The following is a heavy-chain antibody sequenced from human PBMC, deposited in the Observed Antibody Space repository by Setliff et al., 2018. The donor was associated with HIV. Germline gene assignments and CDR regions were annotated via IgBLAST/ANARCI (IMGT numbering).Heavy chain of an antibody. CDR2: IHHSGST. D-gene: IGHD5-12*01. J-gene: IGHJ4*02. CDR1: DYSISSAYY. Sequence: SETLSLTCAVSDYSISSAYYWGWIRQPPGKGLEWIGNIHHSGSTYYNPSLKSRVTISVDTSNNQFSLRLSSVTAADTAIYFCARQGRDGFNYDYWGQGTLVTVPQ. V-gene: IGHV4-38-2*01. CDR3: ARQGRDGFNYDY.